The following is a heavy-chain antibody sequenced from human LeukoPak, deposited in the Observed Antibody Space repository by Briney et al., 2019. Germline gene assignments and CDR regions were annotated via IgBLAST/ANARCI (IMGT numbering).Heavy chain of an antibody. J-gene: IGHJ4*02. CDR3: ARDRGAGEQLVPSV. V-gene: IGHV3-21*01. CDR1: GFTFSSYS. D-gene: IGHD6-6*01. Sequence: GSLRLSCAASGFTFSSYSMNWVRQAPGKGLEWVSSISSSSSYIYYADSVKGRFTISRDNAKNSLYLQMNSLRAEDTAVYYCARDRGAGEQLVPSVWGQGTLVTVSS. CDR2: ISSSSSYI.